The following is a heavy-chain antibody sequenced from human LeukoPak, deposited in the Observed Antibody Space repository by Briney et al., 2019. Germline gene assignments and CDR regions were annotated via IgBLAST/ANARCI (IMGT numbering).Heavy chain of an antibody. Sequence: GGSLRLSCAASGFTFSSHGMSWVRQAPGKGLEGGSRISGSGDTTYYADSVKGRLTISRDNSKNTLYLQMNSLRAEDTAVYYCAKVGGTVIVWGQGTLVTVSS. J-gene: IGHJ4*02. CDR2: ISGSGDTT. CDR1: GFTFSSHG. V-gene: IGHV3-23*01. CDR3: AKVGGTVIV. D-gene: IGHD3-22*01.